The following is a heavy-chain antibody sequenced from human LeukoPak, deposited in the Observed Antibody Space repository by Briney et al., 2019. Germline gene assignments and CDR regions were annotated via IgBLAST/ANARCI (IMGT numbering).Heavy chain of an antibody. V-gene: IGHV1-8*01. J-gene: IGHJ4*02. CDR1: GYTFTSYD. CDR3: ARYGPVPAAAGKRSGFDY. CDR2: MNPNSGNT. Sequence: GASVKVSCKASGYTFTSYDINWVRQATGQGLEWMGWMNPNSGNTGYAQKFQGRVTMTRNTSISTAYMELSSLRSEDTAVYYCARYGPVPAAAGKRSGFDYWGQGTLVTVSS. D-gene: IGHD6-13*01.